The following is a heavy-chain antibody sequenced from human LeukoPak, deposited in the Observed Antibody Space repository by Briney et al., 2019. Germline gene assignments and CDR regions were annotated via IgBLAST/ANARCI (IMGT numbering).Heavy chain of an antibody. CDR1: GFIFSEYV. V-gene: IGHV3-33*01. Sequence: GGSLRLSCTASGFIFSEYVMHWVRQAPGKGLEWVAIIWFDGTNRDYADSVKGRFTISRDNSKNTLYLQMNGLRAEDTAMYYCAREAGCVSSSCSQHWFDPWGQGTLVTVSS. CDR2: IWFDGTNR. CDR3: AREAGCVSSSCSQHWFDP. D-gene: IGHD2-2*01. J-gene: IGHJ5*02.